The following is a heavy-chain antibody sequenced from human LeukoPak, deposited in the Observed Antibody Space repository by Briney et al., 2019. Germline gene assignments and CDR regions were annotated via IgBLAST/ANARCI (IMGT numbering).Heavy chain of an antibody. CDR1: GFTFRNYV. CDR2: TSSDLNVK. D-gene: IGHD3-22*01. J-gene: IGHJ6*02. CDR3: AREGLDAGYYYDSSGYYSSYYGMDV. Sequence: AGGSLRLSCAASGFTFRNYVIHWVRQAPGKGLEWVAVTSSDLNVKLYADSVKGRFTISRDNSRSTLYLQMNSLRPEDTAVYYCAREGLDAGYYYDSSGYYSSYYGMDVWGQGTTVTVSS. V-gene: IGHV3-30-3*01.